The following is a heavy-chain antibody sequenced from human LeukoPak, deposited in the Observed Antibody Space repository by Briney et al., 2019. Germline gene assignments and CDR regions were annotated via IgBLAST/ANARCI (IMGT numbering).Heavy chain of an antibody. CDR1: GYSFTSYW. CDR3: ARLEDGDYKGDAFDI. Sequence: GESLKISCKGSGYSFTSYWIGWVRQIPGKGLEWVGIIYPGDSDTRYSPSFQGQVTISADKSISTAYLQWSSLKASDTAMYYCARLEDGDYKGDAFDIWGQGTMVTVSS. V-gene: IGHV5-51*01. CDR2: IYPGDSDT. D-gene: IGHD4-17*01. J-gene: IGHJ3*02.